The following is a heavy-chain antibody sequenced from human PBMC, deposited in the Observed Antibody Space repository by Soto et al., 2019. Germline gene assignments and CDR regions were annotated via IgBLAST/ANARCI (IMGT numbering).Heavy chain of an antibody. CDR1: GGSISSSSYY. Sequence: PSETLSLTCTVSGGSISSSSYYWGWIRQPPGKGLEWIGSIYYSGSTYYNPSLRSRVTISIDTSKNQFSLQLSSVTAADTAVYFCARYPRLEGWGQGTLVNVSS. CDR3: ARYPRLEG. J-gene: IGHJ4*02. V-gene: IGHV4-39*07. CDR2: IYYSGST. D-gene: IGHD6-25*01.